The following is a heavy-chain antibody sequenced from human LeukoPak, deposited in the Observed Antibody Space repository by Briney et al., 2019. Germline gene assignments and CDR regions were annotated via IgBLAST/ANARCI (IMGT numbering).Heavy chain of an antibody. CDR1: GGSISSSSYY. CDR3: ATLPLCDNSSCRDY. CDR2: VYYDGTT. V-gene: IGHV4-39*07. D-gene: IGHD2-2*01. J-gene: IGHJ4*02. Sequence: PSETLSLTCTVSGGSISSSSYYWGWIRQPPGKGLEWIGAVYYDGTTYYTPSLKSRLTISIDTSKNQFSLKLPSVTAADTAVYYCATLPLCDNSSCRDYWGQGTLVTVSS.